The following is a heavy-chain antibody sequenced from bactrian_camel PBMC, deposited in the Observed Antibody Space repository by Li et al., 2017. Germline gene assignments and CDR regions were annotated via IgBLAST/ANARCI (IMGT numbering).Heavy chain of an antibody. V-gene: IGHV3S55*01. Sequence: VQLVESGGGSLQAGGSLRLSCVASDYPWGNNCMGWFRQAPGKEREGVAAIRNDGMTTYAESVKGRSISKDNAKNTLYLQMNSLKPEDTDMYTCAAAQQLSANLMLNSFYYRHWGQGTQVTVS. CDR2: IRNDGMT. CDR1: DYPWGNNC. J-gene: IGHJ4*01. D-gene: IGHD2*01. CDR3: AAAQQLSANLMLNSFYYRH.